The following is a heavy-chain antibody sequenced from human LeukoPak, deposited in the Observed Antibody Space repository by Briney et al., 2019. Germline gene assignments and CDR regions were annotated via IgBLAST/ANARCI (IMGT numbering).Heavy chain of an antibody. V-gene: IGHV1-18*01. CDR2: ISAYNGNT. CDR1: GYTFTSYG. J-gene: IGHJ1*01. Sequence: GASVKVSCKASGYTFTSYGISWVRQAPGQGLEWMGWISAYNGNTNYAQKLQGRVTMTTDTSTSTAYMELRSLRSDDTAVYYCARGVLTGSPRAEYFQHWGQGTLVTVSS. CDR3: ARGVLTGSPRAEYFQH. D-gene: IGHD4/OR15-4a*01.